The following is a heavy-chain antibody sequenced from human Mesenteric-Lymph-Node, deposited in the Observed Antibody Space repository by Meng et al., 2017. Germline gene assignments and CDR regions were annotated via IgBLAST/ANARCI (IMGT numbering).Heavy chain of an antibody. CDR2: IYYSGST. V-gene: IGHV4-39*07. D-gene: IGHD3-9*01. CDR3: ARDFRRGFDWLLSGGGFDY. J-gene: IGHJ4*02. CDR1: GGSISSSSYY. Sequence: GSLRLSCTVSGGSISSSSYYWGWIRQPPGKGLEWIGSIYYSGSTYYNSSLKSRVTISVDTSKNQFSLKLSSVTAADTAVYYCARDFRRGFDWLLSGGGFDYWGQGTLVTVSS.